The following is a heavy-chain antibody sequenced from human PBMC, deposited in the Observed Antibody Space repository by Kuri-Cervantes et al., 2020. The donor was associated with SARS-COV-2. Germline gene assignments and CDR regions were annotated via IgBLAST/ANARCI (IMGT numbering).Heavy chain of an antibody. Sequence: ASVKVSCKASGGTFSSYTISWVRQAPGQGLEWMGWMNPNSGNTGYAQKFQGRVTMTRNTSISTAYMELSSLRSEDTAVYYCARGDFTAGFYWGQGTQVTVSS. CDR3: ARGDFTAGFY. CDR2: MNPNSGNT. V-gene: IGHV1-8*02. CDR1: GGTFSSYT. J-gene: IGHJ4*02. D-gene: IGHD2-15*01.